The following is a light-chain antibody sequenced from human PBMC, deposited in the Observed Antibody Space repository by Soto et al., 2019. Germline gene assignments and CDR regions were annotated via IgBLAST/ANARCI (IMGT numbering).Light chain of an antibody. CDR3: SSYTATDTHVI. J-gene: IGLJ2*01. V-gene: IGLV2-14*03. Sequence: QSALTQPASVSGSPGQSITISCTGTSIDVGDYNYVSWYQHHPGKAPKFLIYDVSNRPSGVSNRFSGSKSGYTASLTISGLQAEDEADYYCSSYTATDTHVIFGGGTKLTVL. CDR2: DVS. CDR1: SIDVGDYNY.